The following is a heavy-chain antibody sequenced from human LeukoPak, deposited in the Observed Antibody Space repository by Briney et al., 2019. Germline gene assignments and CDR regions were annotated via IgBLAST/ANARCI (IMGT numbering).Heavy chain of an antibody. J-gene: IGHJ3*02. CDR2: ISSSSSYI. CDR1: GFTFSSYS. V-gene: IGHV3-21*04. Sequence: GGSLRLSCAASGFTFSSYSMNWVRQAPGKGLEWVSSISSSSSYIYYADSVKGRFTISRDNAKDSLYLQMNSLRAEDTAVYYCAKAEYSSGWPVYDAFDIWGQGTMVTVSS. D-gene: IGHD6-19*01. CDR3: AKAEYSSGWPVYDAFDI.